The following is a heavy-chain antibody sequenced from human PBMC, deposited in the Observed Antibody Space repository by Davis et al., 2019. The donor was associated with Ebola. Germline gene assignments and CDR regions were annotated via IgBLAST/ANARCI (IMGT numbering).Heavy chain of an antibody. Sequence: PSETLSLTCAVYGGSFSGYYWSWIRQPPGKGLEWIGEINHSGSTNYNPSLKSRVTISVDTSKNQFPLKLSPVTAADTAVYYCARVICSSTSCLDYFDYWGQGTLVTVSS. CDR2: INHSGST. CDR3: ARVICSSTSCLDYFDY. J-gene: IGHJ4*02. V-gene: IGHV4-34*01. D-gene: IGHD2-2*01. CDR1: GGSFSGYY.